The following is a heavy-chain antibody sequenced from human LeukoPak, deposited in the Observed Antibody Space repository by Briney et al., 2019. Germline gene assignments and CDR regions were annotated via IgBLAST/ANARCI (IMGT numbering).Heavy chain of an antibody. CDR3: AKDIVVVPAEGWFDY. V-gene: IGHV3-23*01. CDR2: ISGSGGST. CDR1: GFAFSSYA. D-gene: IGHD2-2*01. Sequence: GGSLRLSCAASGFAFSSYAMSWVRQAPGKGLEWVSVISGSGGSTYYADSVKGRFTISRDNPKNTLYLQMNSLRAEDTAVYYCAKDIVVVPAEGWFDYWGQGTLVAASS. J-gene: IGHJ4*02.